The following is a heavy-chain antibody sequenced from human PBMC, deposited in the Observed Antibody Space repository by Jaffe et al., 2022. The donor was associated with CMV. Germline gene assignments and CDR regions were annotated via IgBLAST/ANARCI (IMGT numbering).Heavy chain of an antibody. Sequence: QVQLVQSGAEVKKPGASVKVSCKASGYTFTGYYMHWVRQAPGQGLEWMGWINPNSGGTNYAQKFQGRVTMTRDTSISTAYMELSRLRSDDTAVYYCARVGIATPATHHQYFDLWGRGTLVTVSS. V-gene: IGHV1-2*02. D-gene: IGHD6-25*01. CDR3: ARVGIATPATHHQYFDL. CDR2: INPNSGGT. J-gene: IGHJ2*01. CDR1: GYTFTGYY.